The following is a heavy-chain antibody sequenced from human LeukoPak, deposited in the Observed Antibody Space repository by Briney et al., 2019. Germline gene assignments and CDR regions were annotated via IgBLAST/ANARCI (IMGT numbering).Heavy chain of an antibody. D-gene: IGHD2-21*02. V-gene: IGHV5-51*01. CDR3: ARPYCGADCP. J-gene: IGHJ5*02. CDR1: GYRFTTSW. CDR2: IYPADSDT. Sequence: GESLKISCKASGYRFTTSWIGWVRQMPGKGLGWMGIIYPADSDTRYSPSFQGQVTISADKSISTAYLQWSSLKASDTAIYYCARPYCGADCPWGQGTLVTVSS.